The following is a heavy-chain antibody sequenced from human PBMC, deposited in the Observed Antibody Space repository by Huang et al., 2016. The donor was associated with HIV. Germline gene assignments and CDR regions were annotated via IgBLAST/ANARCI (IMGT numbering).Heavy chain of an antibody. CDR2: SSGSGGST. J-gene: IGHJ1*01. CDR1: GFTFSSYA. V-gene: IGHV3-23*01. Sequence: ELQLLESGGGLVQPGGSLRLSCAASGFTFSSYAMSWVRQAPGKGLEWVSGSSGSGGSTYYADSVKGRFTISRDNSKNTLYLQMNSLRAEDTAVYYCAKPPSISSKYFQHWGQGTLVTVSS. D-gene: IGHD3-3*02. CDR3: AKPPSISSKYFQH.